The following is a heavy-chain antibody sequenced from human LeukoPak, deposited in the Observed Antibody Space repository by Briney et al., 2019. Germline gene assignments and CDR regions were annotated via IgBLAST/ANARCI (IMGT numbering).Heavy chain of an antibody. Sequence: GGPLRLSCAASGFTFTDWYMSWIRQAPGKGLQWLSYISSSSSDTSYADSVRGRFTISRDNAKESVYLQMNSLRAEDTAIYYCVKSAGRNGGNWGQGTLVTVSS. CDR1: GFTFTDWY. J-gene: IGHJ4*02. V-gene: IGHV3-11*06. D-gene: IGHD1-26*01. CDR2: ISSSSSDT. CDR3: VKSAGRNGGN.